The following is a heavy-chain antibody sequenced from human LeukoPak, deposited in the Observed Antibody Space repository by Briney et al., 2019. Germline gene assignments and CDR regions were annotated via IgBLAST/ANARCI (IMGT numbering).Heavy chain of an antibody. CDR1: GGTFISYA. CDR3: ARHGGSYGGNSEGFDY. Sequence: SAKVSCKASGGTFISYAISWVRQAPGQGLEWMGGIIPIFGTANYAQKFQGRVTITADESTSTAYMELSSLRSEDTAVYYCARHGGSYGGNSEGFDYWGQGTLVTVSS. CDR2: IIPIFGTA. V-gene: IGHV1-69*13. D-gene: IGHD4-23*01. J-gene: IGHJ4*02.